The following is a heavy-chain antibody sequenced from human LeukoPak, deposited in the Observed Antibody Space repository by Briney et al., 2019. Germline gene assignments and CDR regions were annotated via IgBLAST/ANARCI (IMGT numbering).Heavy chain of an antibody. V-gene: IGHV4-59*01. CDR3: ARGGGLIFGVGYNWFAA. D-gene: IGHD3-3*01. J-gene: IGHJ5*02. CDR1: GGSISSYC. CDR2: IYYSGST. Sequence: SETLSFTCTVSGGSISSYCWSWIRQPPGKGLEWIGYIYYSGSTNYNPSLKSRVTISVDTSKNQFSLKLTSVTAADTAVYYCARGGGLIFGVGYNWFAASGRATLVTVSS.